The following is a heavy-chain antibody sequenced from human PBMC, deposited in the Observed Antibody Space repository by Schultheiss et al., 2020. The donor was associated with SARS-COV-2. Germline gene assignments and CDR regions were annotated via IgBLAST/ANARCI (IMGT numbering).Heavy chain of an antibody. CDR1: GFTFSRYS. J-gene: IGHJ4*02. D-gene: IGHD2-8*01. CDR2: INQDGSEK. CDR3: ARHGQGY. Sequence: GESLKISCAASGFTFSRYSMSWVRQPPGKGLEWVANINQDGSEKYNVDSVKGRFTISRDNAKNSLYLQMNSLRAEDTAVYYCARHGQGYWGRGTPVTVSS. V-gene: IGHV3-7*03.